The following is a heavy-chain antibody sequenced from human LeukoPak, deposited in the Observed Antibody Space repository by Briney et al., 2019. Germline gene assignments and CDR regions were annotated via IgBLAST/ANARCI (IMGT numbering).Heavy chain of an antibody. CDR2: IIPIFGTA. CDR3: ARVRGPGPDYYYMDV. V-gene: IGHV1-69*05. CDR1: GGTFSSYA. Sequence: ASVKVSCKASGGTFSSYAISWVRQAPGQGLEWMGGIIPIFGTANYAQKFQGRVTTTTDESTSTAYMELSSLRSEDTAVYYCARVRGPGPDYYYMDVWGKGTTVTVSS. J-gene: IGHJ6*03.